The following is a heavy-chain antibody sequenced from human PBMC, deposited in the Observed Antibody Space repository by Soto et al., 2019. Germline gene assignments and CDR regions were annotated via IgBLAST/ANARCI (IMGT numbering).Heavy chain of an antibody. J-gene: IGHJ6*02. CDR1: GYTFSNYG. D-gene: IGHD6-19*01. Sequence: ASVKVSCKTSGYTFSNYGISWVRQAPGQGLEWMGWISAYNGNTNYAQKLQGRVTMTTDTSTSTAYMELRSLRSDDTAVYYCARDILIAVAGSDYYYYGMDVWGQGTTVTVSS. CDR2: ISAYNGNT. V-gene: IGHV1-18*01. CDR3: ARDILIAVAGSDYYYYGMDV.